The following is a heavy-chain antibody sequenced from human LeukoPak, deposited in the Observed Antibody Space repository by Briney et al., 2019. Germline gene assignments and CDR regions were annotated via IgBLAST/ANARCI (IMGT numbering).Heavy chain of an antibody. CDR3: ARDYPRAGTKWFDP. CDR2: IKQDGSEK. V-gene: IGHV3-7*01. D-gene: IGHD6-19*01. J-gene: IGHJ5*02. Sequence: GGSLRLSRAASGFTFSSYWVSWVRQAPGKGVEGVANIKQDGSEKYCVDSVKGRFTISRDNAKNSLYLQMNSLSAKDTAVYYCARDYPRAGTKWFDPWGQGTLVTVSS. CDR1: GFTFSSYW.